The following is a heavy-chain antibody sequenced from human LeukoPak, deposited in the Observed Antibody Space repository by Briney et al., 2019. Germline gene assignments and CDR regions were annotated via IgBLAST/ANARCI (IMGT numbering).Heavy chain of an antibody. V-gene: IGHV3-30*02. D-gene: IGHD5-18*01. CDR1: GFTFSSYG. CDR3: AKSGYSYGDSFYY. J-gene: IGHJ4*01. Sequence: PGGSLRLSCASSGFTFSSYGMHWVRQAPGKGLRWVAFIRYDGSNKYYADSVKGRFTISRDNSKNTLSVQMNSLKAEGTAGYYCAKSGYSYGDSFYYWGQGTLVNVSS. CDR2: IRYDGSNK.